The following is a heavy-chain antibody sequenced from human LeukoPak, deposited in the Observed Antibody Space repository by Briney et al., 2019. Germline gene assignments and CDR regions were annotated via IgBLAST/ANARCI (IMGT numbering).Heavy chain of an antibody. CDR2: IYPGDSDT. D-gene: IGHD6-6*01. Sequence: GESLKTYCKGSGYSLKSFWIGWVRQIPGKGVGWMGIIYPGDSDTRYSPSFQGQVTISADKSISTAYLQWSSLKASDTAIYYCARQEYSSSYNWFDPWGQGTLVTVSS. J-gene: IGHJ5*02. V-gene: IGHV5-51*01. CDR3: ARQEYSSSYNWFDP. CDR1: GYSLKSFW.